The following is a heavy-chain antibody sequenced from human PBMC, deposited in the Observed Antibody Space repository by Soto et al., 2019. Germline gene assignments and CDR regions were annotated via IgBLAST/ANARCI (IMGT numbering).Heavy chain of an antibody. CDR3: ARHGRYYDSRGLTDY. J-gene: IGHJ4*02. V-gene: IGHV4-39*01. Sequence: QLQLQESGPGLVKPSETLSLTCTVSGGSISSSSYYWGWIRQAPGKGLEWIGSIYYSGSTYYNPSLQRRVTISVDTSKNQCSLKLSSMTAADTAVYYCARHGRYYDSRGLTDYWGQGTLVTVSS. CDR2: IYYSGST. D-gene: IGHD3-22*01. CDR1: GGSISSSSYY.